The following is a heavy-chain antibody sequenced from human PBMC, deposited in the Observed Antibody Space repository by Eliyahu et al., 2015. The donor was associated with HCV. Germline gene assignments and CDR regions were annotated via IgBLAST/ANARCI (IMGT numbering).Heavy chain of an antibody. CDR3: ARDFLSISVAGWGGALHY. CDR1: GYTFTNYL. CDR2: INPGNGNT. Sequence: QVQLVQSGAEVRKPGASVQVSCKXSGYTFTNYLIHWVRQAPGQTFEWMGWINPGNGNTRFSQTFQGRVTFTTDTSASTVYMDLSSLASEDSAVYYCARDFLSISVAGWGGALHYWGQGTRVTVSS. V-gene: IGHV1-3*01. D-gene: IGHD6-19*01. J-gene: IGHJ4*02.